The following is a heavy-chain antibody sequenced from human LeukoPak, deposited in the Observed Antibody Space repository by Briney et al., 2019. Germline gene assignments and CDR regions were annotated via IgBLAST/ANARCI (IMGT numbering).Heavy chain of an antibody. CDR1: GFTFSNAW. V-gene: IGHV3-15*01. CDR3: TTDGAYGDGLRGDY. Sequence: GGSLRLSCAASGFTFSNAWMSWVRQAPGKGLEWVGRIKSKTDGGTTDYAAPVKGRFSISRDDSKNTLYLRMNSLKTEDTARYYCTTDGAYGDGLRGDYWGQATVVTVSS. CDR2: IKSKTDGGTT. D-gene: IGHD4-17*01. J-gene: IGHJ4*02.